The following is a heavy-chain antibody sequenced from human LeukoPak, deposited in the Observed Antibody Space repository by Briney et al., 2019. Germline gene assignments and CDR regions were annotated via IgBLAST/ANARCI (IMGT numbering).Heavy chain of an antibody. Sequence: SETLSLTCTVSGDSISSSDYYWSWIRQPPGKGLEWIGSIYYSGSTYYNPSLKSRVTISVDTSKNQFSLKLSSVTAADTAVYYCARAPLRYSRTTAYYFDYWGQGTLVTVSS. CDR1: GDSISSSDYY. CDR3: ARAPLRYSRTTAYYFDY. D-gene: IGHD6-13*01. J-gene: IGHJ4*02. V-gene: IGHV4-39*07. CDR2: IYYSGST.